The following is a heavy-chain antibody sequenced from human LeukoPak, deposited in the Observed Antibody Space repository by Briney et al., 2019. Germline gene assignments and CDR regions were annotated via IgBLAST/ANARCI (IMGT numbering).Heavy chain of an antibody. CDR1: GLTISNNW. V-gene: IGHV3-23*01. D-gene: IGHD3-9*01. CDR3: ARVPPRLRYFDWLFH. J-gene: IGHJ5*02. Sequence: GGSLRLSCADSGLTISNNWMSWVRQAPGKGLEWVSAISGSASSTYYADSVRGRFTISRDNSKNTLYLQMNSLRAEDTAVYYCARVPPRLRYFDWLFHWGQGTLVTVSS. CDR2: ISGSASST.